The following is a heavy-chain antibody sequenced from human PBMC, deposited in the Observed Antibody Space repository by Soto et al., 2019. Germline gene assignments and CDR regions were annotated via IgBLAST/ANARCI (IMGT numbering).Heavy chain of an antibody. CDR1: GYPVTAYY. CDR2: INPATGAA. Sequence: QLHLVQSGAVVKKPGASVTVSCSASGYPVTAYYMHWVRQAPGRGLEWMGGINPATGAAKYKQTFPGRVTMTRDTSTSTGFMELSGLTSEDTAGFYCARGGGVGVAGSAAFDMWGQGTLVTVSS. D-gene: IGHD3-3*01. V-gene: IGHV1-2*02. CDR3: ARGGGVGVAGSAAFDM. J-gene: IGHJ3*02.